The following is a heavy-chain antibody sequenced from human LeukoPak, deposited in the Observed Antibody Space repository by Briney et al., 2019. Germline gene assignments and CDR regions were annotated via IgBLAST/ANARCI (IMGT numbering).Heavy chain of an antibody. CDR2: INPNSGGT. Sequence: ASMKVSCKASGYTFTGYYMHWVRQAPGQGLEWMGWINPNSGGTNYAQKFQGRVTMTRDTSISTAYVELSRLRSDDTAVYYCARDMYSSTTYAFDMWGQGTVVTVSS. CDR1: GYTFTGYY. D-gene: IGHD6-13*01. V-gene: IGHV1-2*02. J-gene: IGHJ3*02. CDR3: ARDMYSSTTYAFDM.